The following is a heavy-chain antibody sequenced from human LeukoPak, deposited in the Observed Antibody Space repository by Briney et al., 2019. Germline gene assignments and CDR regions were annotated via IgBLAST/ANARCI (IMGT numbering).Heavy chain of an antibody. J-gene: IGHJ4*02. CDR1: GFTFSTYA. D-gene: IGHD3-10*01. CDR2: ISAGGGAT. V-gene: IGHV3-23*01. Sequence: PGGSLRLSCAASGFTFSTYAMSWVRQAPGKGLEWVSGISAGGGATYYADSVKGRFTISRDNSKSTLCLQMNSLRAEDAAVYYCAKDRYYGSGTDGKYYFDYWGQGTLVTVSS. CDR3: AKDRYYGSGTDGKYYFDY.